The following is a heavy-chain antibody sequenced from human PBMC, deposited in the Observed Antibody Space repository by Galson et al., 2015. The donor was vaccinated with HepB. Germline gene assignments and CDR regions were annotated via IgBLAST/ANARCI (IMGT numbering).Heavy chain of an antibody. CDR3: AKQPARYSWRGNYGDAPGYFDY. V-gene: IGHV3-23*01. CDR1: GFTFSSYA. D-gene: IGHD4-17*01. J-gene: IGHJ4*02. Sequence: SLRLSCAASGFTFSSYAMSWVRQAPGKGLEWVSAISGSGGSTYYADSVKGRFTISRDNSKNTLYLQMNSLRAEDTAVYYCAKQPARYSWRGNYGDAPGYFDYWGQGTLVTVSS. CDR2: ISGSGGST.